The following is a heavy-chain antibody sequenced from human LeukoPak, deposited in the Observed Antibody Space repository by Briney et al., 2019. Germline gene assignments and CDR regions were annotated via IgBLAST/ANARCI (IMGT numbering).Heavy chain of an antibody. Sequence: SETLSLTCAVYGGSFSGYYWSWIRQPPGKGLEWIGEINHSGSTNYNPSLKSRVTISVDTSKNQFSLKLSSVTAADTAVYYCARGLMAWFGSRWGQGTLVTVSS. CDR2: INHSGST. D-gene: IGHD3-10*01. CDR1: GGSFSGYY. J-gene: IGHJ4*02. CDR3: ARGLMAWFGSR. V-gene: IGHV4-34*01.